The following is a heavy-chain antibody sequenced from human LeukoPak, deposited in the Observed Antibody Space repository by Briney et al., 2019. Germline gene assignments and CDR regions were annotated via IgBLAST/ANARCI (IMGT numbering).Heavy chain of an antibody. CDR3: ARGGMARYYYDSSGYSFDP. CDR1: GYTFTSYD. CDR2: MNPNSGNT. Sequence: GAPVKVSCKASGYTFTSYDINWVRQATGQGLEWMGWMNPNSGNTGYAQKFQGRVTMTRNTSISTAYMELSSLRSEDTAVYYCARGGMARYYYDSSGYSFDPWGQGTLVTVSS. V-gene: IGHV1-8*01. D-gene: IGHD3-22*01. J-gene: IGHJ5*02.